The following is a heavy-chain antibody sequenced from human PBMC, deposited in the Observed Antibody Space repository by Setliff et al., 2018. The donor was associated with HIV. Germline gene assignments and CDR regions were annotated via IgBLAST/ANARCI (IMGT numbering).Heavy chain of an antibody. Sequence: NPPETLSLTCTVSGGSISSGAYYWSWIRQHPGNGLEWIGYIYYSGTTYSNPSLKSRVPISVDTSQHQFSLRLSSVTAADTAVYYCAKGEGTGTTGVGSFDLWGRGTLVTVSS. D-gene: IGHD1-7*01. CDR1: GGSISSGAYY. CDR3: AKGEGTGTTGVGSFDL. CDR2: IYYSGTT. J-gene: IGHJ2*01. V-gene: IGHV4-31*03.